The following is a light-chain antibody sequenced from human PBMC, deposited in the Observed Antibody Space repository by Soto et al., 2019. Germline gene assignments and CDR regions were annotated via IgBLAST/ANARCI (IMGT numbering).Light chain of an antibody. CDR3: AAWDDSLSGWV. CDR1: SSNIGSNY. V-gene: IGLV1-47*02. CDR2: SNN. Sequence: QPVLTQPPSASGTPGQRVTISCSGSSSNIGSNYVYWYQQLPGTAPKLLIYSNNQRPSGVPDRFSGSKSGTSASLAISGRRSEDEADYYCAAWDDSLSGWVFGGGTKVTVL. J-gene: IGLJ3*02.